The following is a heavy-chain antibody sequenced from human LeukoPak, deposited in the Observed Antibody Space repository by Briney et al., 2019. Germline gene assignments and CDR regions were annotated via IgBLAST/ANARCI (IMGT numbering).Heavy chain of an antibody. CDR1: GGSISSSNW. J-gene: IGHJ6*02. CDR2: IYHSGST. V-gene: IGHV4-4*02. Sequence: PSETLSLTCAVSGGSISSSNWWSWVRQPPGKGLEWIGEIYHSGSTNYNPSLKSRVTISVDKSKNQFSLKLSSVTAADTAVYYCARGRVSVTGYYFAMDVWGQGTTVTVSS. CDR3: ARGRVSVTGYYFAMDV. D-gene: IGHD2-21*02.